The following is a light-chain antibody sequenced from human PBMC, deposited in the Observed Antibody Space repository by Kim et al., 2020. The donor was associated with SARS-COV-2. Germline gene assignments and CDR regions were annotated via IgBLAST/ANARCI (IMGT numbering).Light chain of an antibody. CDR3: CSYAGSNNPYF. V-gene: IGLV2-8*01. CDR1: SRDVGGYNY. CDR2: EVI. Sequence: QSALTQPPSASGSPGQSVTISCTGTSRDVGGYNYVSWYQQHPGKAPKLLIYEVIKRPSGVPDRFSGSKSGNTASLTVSGLQAEDEADYYCCSYAGSNNPYFFGTGTKVTVL. J-gene: IGLJ1*01.